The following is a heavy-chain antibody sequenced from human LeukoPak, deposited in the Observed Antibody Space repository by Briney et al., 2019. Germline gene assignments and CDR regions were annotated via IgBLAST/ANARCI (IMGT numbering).Heavy chain of an antibody. V-gene: IGHV3-23*01. Sequence: PGGSLRLSCAASGFTFSSYAMSWVRQAPGKGLEWVSTITASGGSTYYADSVKGRFTTSRDNSKNTLYLQMNGLRAEDTAVYYCAKVTSSGWYLNYWGQGTLVTVSS. J-gene: IGHJ4*02. CDR2: ITASGGST. CDR3: AKVTSSGWYLNY. D-gene: IGHD6-19*01. CDR1: GFTFSSYA.